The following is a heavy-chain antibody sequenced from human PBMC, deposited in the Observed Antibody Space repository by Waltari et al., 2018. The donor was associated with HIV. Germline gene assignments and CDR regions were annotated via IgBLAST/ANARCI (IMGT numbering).Heavy chain of an antibody. CDR1: GFTFCYHH. D-gene: IGHD3-22*01. V-gene: IGHV3-11*01. CDR2: ISSSGNTI. CDR3: ARDRYYDTSGYRSLDY. J-gene: IGHJ4*02. Sequence: QVKLVASGGGLFEPGGSLSLFCAASGFTFCYHHLTWSRQAPGKGLEWVSYISSSGNTIYYADAVKGRFTISRDNAKNSLYLQLNSLRAEDTAVYYCARDRYYDTSGYRSLDYWGQGTLVTVSS.